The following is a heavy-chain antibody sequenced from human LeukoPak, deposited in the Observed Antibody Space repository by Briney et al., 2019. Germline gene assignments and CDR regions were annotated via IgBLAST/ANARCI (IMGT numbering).Heavy chain of an antibody. J-gene: IGHJ3*02. CDR3: ARGHWDRGAFDI. CDR1: GGSFSGYY. CDR2: INHSGST. D-gene: IGHD1-26*01. Sequence: SETLSLTCAVYGGSFSGYYWSWIRQPPGKGLEWIGEINHSGSTNYNPSLKSRVTISVDTSKNQLSLQLNSVTPEDTAVYYCARGHWDRGAFDIWGQGTMVTVSS. V-gene: IGHV4-34*01.